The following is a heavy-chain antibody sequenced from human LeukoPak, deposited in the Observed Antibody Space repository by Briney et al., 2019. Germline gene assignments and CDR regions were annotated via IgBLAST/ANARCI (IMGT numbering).Heavy chain of an antibody. CDR3: ARGIRYFDY. CDR1: GFTFSNYA. V-gene: IGHV3-23*01. Sequence: GGSLRLSCAASGFTFSNYAMSWVRQAPGKGLEWVSAISGSGGNTYYADSVKGRFTISRDNSKNTLYLQMNSLRAEDTAVYYCARGIRYFDYWGQGTLVTVSS. CDR2: ISGSGGNT. J-gene: IGHJ4*02. D-gene: IGHD1-14*01.